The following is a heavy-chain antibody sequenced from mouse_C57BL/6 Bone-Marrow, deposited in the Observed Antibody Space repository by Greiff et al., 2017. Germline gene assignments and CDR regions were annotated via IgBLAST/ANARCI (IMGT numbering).Heavy chain of an antibody. CDR1: GFTFSSYA. CDR2: ISSGGDYI. D-gene: IGHD1-1*01. V-gene: IGHV5-9-1*02. Sequence: EVQGVESGEGLVKPGGSLKLSCAASGFTFSSYAMSWVRQTPEKRLEWVAYISSGGDYIYYADTVKGRFTISRDNARNTLYLQMSSLKSEDTAMYYCTRVDYYGSSYDWFAYWGQGTLVTVSA. J-gene: IGHJ3*01. CDR3: TRVDYYGSSYDWFAY.